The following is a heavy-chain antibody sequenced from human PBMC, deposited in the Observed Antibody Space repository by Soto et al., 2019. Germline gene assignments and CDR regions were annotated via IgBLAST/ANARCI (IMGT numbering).Heavy chain of an antibody. V-gene: IGHV4-34*01. Sequence: QVQLQQWGAGLLKPSETLSLTCAVYGGSFSGYYWNWIRQPPRKGLEWIGEINHSGSTNYNPSLKSRVTISVDTSKNQFSLKLSSVTAADTAVYYCARGADPWGQGTLVTVSS. CDR3: ARGADP. J-gene: IGHJ5*02. CDR2: INHSGST. CDR1: GGSFSGYY.